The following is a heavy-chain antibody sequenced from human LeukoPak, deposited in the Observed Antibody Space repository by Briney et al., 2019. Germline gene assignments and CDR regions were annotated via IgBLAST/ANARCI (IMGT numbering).Heavy chain of an antibody. V-gene: IGHV1-69*04. CDR2: IIPILGIA. CDR1: GGTFSSYA. CDR3: ARDRYSGSYYAEYYFDY. Sequence: ASVKVSCKASGGTFSSYAIIWVRQAPGQGLEWMGRIIPILGIANYAQKFQGRVTITADKSTSTAYMELSSLRSEDTAVYYCARDRYSGSYYAEYYFDYWGQGTLVTVSS. J-gene: IGHJ4*02. D-gene: IGHD1-26*01.